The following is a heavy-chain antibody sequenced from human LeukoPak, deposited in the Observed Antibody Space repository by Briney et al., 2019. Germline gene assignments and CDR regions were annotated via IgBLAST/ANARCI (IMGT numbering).Heavy chain of an antibody. CDR3: ARGRYMDV. J-gene: IGHJ6*03. Sequence: GGSLRLSCVASGFTFSTNNMNWVRQAPGKGLEWISYISSGSSAIFYADSVKGRFTISRDNAKNSLFLQMSSLRAEDSAVYYCARGRYMDVWGKATTVTVSS. CDR1: GFTFSTNN. V-gene: IGHV3-48*01. CDR2: ISSGSSAI.